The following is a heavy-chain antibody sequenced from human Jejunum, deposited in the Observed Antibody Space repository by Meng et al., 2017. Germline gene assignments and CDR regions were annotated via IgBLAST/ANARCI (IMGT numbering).Heavy chain of an antibody. D-gene: IGHD4-23*01. Sequence: GESLMISCAASGFAFGGSAMHWVRQASGKGPEWVSSIRNKANSYATAYAESVKSRFAISRDDSRDTAYLQMNSLTTEDAAVYYCTRNYGTNLWGQGTLVTVSS. J-gene: IGHJ4*02. CDR1: GFAFGGSA. V-gene: IGHV3-73*01. CDR2: IRNKANSYAT. CDR3: TRNYGTNL.